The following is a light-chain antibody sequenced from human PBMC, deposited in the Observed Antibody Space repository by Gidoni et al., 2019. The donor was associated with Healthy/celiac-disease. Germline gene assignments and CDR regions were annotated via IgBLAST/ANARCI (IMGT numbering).Light chain of an antibody. CDR1: QCLLHSNGYNY. V-gene: IGKV2-28*01. Sequence: DIVITQSTLSLPVTPGEPASISCRSSQCLLHSNGYNYLDWYLQKPGQSPQLLIYLGSNRASGVPDRFSGSGSGTDFTLKISRVEAEDVGVYYCMQDLQTPLTFGGGTKVEIK. CDR3: MQDLQTPLT. CDR2: LGS. J-gene: IGKJ4*01.